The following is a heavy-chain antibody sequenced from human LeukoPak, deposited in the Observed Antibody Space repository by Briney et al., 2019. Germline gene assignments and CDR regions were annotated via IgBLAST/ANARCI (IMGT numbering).Heavy chain of an antibody. CDR1: GYTFTSYG. D-gene: IGHD3-3*01. V-gene: IGHV1-18*01. J-gene: IGHJ6*03. Sequence: ASVKVSCKASGYTFTSYGISWVRQAPGQGLEWMGWISAYNGNTNYAQKLQGRVTMTTDTSTSTAYMELRSLRSDDTAVYYCARDRMESYYYYYMDVWGKGTTVTVSS. CDR3: ARDRMESYYYYYMDV. CDR2: ISAYNGNT.